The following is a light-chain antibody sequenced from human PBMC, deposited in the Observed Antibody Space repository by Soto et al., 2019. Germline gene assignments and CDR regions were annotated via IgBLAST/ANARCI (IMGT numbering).Light chain of an antibody. Sequence: DIQMTQSPSTLSASVGDRVTITCRASQSIGRFLAWYQHQPGKAPKLLIYDASTLESGVPSRFSGTGSGTEFTFSIXXXXXXDFGTYYCQQCYMGWTFGQGTKV. CDR2: DAS. CDR1: QSIGRF. J-gene: IGKJ1*01. CDR3: QQCYMGWT. V-gene: IGKV1-5*01.